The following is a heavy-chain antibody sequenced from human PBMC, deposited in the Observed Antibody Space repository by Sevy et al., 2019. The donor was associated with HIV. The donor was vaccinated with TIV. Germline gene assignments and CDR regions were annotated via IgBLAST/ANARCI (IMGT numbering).Heavy chain of an antibody. J-gene: IGHJ4*02. CDR3: ARGPEWELTSFLSH. V-gene: IGHV3-30-3*01. Sequence: GGYLRLSCAASGFTFRTYAFHWVRQAPGRGLEWIGLISSNGDNGLYATSVRGRFTISRYNSMDILYLQMTSLTPDDTAVYYCARGPEWELTSFLSHWGQGTLVTVSS. D-gene: IGHD1-26*01. CDR1: GFTFRTYA. CDR2: ISSNGDNG.